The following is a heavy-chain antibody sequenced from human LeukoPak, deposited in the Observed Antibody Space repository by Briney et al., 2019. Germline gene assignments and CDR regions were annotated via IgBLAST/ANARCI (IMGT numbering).Heavy chain of an antibody. V-gene: IGHV3-21*01. CDR3: ARAGPSSSWHQFDY. J-gene: IGHJ4*02. Sequence: PRGSLRLSCAASGFTLSTYTMNWVRQAPGKGLEWVSSISSSSSYIYYADSVKGRFTISRDDAKNSLSLQMNSLRAEDTAVYYCARAGPSSSWHQFDYWGQGTLVTVSS. D-gene: IGHD6-13*01. CDR1: GFTLSTYT. CDR2: ISSSSSYI.